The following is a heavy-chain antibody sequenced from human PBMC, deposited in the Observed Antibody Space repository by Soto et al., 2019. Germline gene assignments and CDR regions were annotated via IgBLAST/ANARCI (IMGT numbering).Heavy chain of an antibody. CDR2: ISNNGAHT. CDR3: ARRGYGSRWPNGCMDV. J-gene: IGHJ6*03. CDR1: GFTFSNYE. V-gene: IGHV3-64*01. Sequence: EAQLVESGGGLVQPGGSLRLSCAASGFTFSNYEMHWVRQAPGRGLEYVSGISNNGAHTDYAKSVKGRFTISRDNSENTLYLQRGSLRAEDMALYYCARRGYGSRWPNGCMDVWGKGTTVTVSS. D-gene: IGHD6-13*01.